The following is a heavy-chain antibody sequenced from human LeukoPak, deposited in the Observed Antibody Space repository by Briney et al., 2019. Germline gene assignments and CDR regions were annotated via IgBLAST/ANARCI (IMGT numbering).Heavy chain of an antibody. D-gene: IGHD3-22*01. CDR3: ARVRENYYDSSGYFDY. CDR1: RGSISSYY. Sequence: PSETLSLTCTVTRGSISSYYWSWIRQPPGKGLEWIGYIYYSGSTNYNPSLKSRVTISVDTSKNQFSLKLSSVTAADTAVYYCARVRENYYDSSGYFDYWGQGTLVTVSS. CDR2: IYYSGST. J-gene: IGHJ4*02. V-gene: IGHV4-59*01.